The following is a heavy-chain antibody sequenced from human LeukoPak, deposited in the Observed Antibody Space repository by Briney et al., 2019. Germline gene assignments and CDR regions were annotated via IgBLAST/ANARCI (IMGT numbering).Heavy chain of an antibody. J-gene: IGHJ3*02. D-gene: IGHD2-15*01. CDR2: ITNTGGRT. CDR3: VKGTCISRRCYGNAFDI. CDR1: GFIFNNYA. V-gene: IGHV3-23*01. Sequence: GGSLRLSCTASGFIFNNYAMSWVRQAPGKGLEWVSTITNTGGRTNYADSVKGRFTISRENSNNTLSLQMNSLRAEDTAIYYCVKGTCISRRCYGNAFDIWGERTVVTVSS.